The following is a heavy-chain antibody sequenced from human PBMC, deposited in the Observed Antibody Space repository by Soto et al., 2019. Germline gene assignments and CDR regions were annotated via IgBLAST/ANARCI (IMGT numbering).Heavy chain of an antibody. Sequence: GASVKVSCKASGGTFSSYAISWVRQAPGQGLEWMGGIIPIFGTANYAQKFQGRVTITADESTSTAYMELSSLRSEDTAVYYCARAPSLAYCGGDCYLGFDYWGQGTLVTVSS. CDR2: IIPIFGTA. J-gene: IGHJ4*02. CDR1: GGTFSSYA. D-gene: IGHD2-21*02. CDR3: ARAPSLAYCGGDCYLGFDY. V-gene: IGHV1-69*13.